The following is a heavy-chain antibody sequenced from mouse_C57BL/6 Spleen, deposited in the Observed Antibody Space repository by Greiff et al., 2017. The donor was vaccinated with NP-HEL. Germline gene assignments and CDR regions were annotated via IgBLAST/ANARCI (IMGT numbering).Heavy chain of an antibody. D-gene: IGHD4-1*02. CDR2: IRNKAKGYTT. Sequence: EVQGVESGGGLVQPGGSLSLSCAASGFTFTDYYMSWVRQPPGKALEWLGFIRNKAKGYTTEYSASVKGRFTISRDNSQSILYLQMNALRAEDSATYYCASLQLGYFDYWGQGTTLTVSS. CDR1: GFTFTDYY. J-gene: IGHJ2*01. CDR3: ASLQLGYFDY. V-gene: IGHV7-3*01.